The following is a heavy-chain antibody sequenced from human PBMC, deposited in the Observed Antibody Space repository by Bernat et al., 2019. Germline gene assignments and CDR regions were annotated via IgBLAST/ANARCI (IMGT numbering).Heavy chain of an antibody. CDR1: GFTFSRAA. V-gene: IGHV3-23*01. CDR2: LGGSGVST. D-gene: IGHD3-10*01. J-gene: IGHJ4*02. CDR3: AKFEYYGSGSYYNFDY. Sequence: GGGGGGPGGAVGRCGAAAGFTFSRAAVGWVRQAPVGGREGVSALGGSGVSTYYAASVKGRFTIYRDNSKNTLYLQMNSRRAEDTAVYYCAKFEYYGSGSYYNFDYWGQGTLVTVSS.